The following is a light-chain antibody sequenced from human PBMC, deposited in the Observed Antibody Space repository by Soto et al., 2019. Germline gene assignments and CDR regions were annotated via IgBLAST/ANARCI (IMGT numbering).Light chain of an antibody. CDR3: QHSDT. CDR2: AAS. V-gene: IGKV1-39*01. Sequence: DIHMTQSPSSLSASVGDRVTITCRASQSITSLLNWYQQKPGKAPKLLIYAASSLQSGVPSRFSGGGSGTDFTLTISSLQPEDFATYYCQHSDTFGQGTKLAIK. CDR1: QSITSL. J-gene: IGKJ2*01.